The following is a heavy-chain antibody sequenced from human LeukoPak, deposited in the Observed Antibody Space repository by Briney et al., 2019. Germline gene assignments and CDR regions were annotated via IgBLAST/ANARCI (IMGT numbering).Heavy chain of an antibody. D-gene: IGHD3-3*01. Sequence: PGGSLRLSCAASGFIFRSYGMNWVRQAPGKGLEWVSGIYKNGRERYGDSVKGRFTISRDNSKNTLYLQMHSLRVEDTAVYYCAHLEWDYAXGLDVWGQGTTVTVSS. CDR2: IYKNGRER. CDR3: AHLEWDYAXGLDV. V-gene: IGHV3-23*05. CDR1: GFIFRSYG. J-gene: IGHJ6*02.